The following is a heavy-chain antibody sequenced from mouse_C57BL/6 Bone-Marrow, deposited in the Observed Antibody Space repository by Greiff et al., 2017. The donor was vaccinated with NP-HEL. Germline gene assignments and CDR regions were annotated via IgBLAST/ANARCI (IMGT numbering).Heavy chain of an antibody. V-gene: IGHV5-9-1*02. D-gene: IGHD2-12*01. CDR1: GFTFSSYA. CDR3: TRGDYYTFYYAMDY. CDR2: ISSGGDYI. J-gene: IGHJ4*01. Sequence: EVQGVESGEGLVKPGGSLKLSCAASGFTFSSYAMSWVRQTPEKRLEWVAYISSGGDYIYYADTVKGRFTISRDNARNTLYLQMSSLKSEDTAMYYCTRGDYYTFYYAMDYWGQGTSVTVSS.